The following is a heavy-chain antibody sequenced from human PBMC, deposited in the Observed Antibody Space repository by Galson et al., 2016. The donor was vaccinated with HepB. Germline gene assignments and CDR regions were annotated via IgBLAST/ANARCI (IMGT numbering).Heavy chain of an antibody. Sequence: SETLSLTCTVSGGSISSSSYYWGWTRQPPGKGLEWIGSIYYSGSTYYNPSLKSRVTISVDTSKNQFSLKLSSVTAADTAVYYCASEGIAVAGTYYYGMDGWGQGTTVTVSS. CDR3: ASEGIAVAGTYYYGMDG. CDR1: GGSISSSSYY. J-gene: IGHJ6*02. V-gene: IGHV4-39*01. CDR2: IYYSGST. D-gene: IGHD6-19*01.